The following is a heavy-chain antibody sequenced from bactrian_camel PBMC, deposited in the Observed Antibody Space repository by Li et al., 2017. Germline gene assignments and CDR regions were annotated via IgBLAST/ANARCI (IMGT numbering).Heavy chain of an antibody. CDR1: GFTVSSYA. D-gene: IGHD5*01. CDR3: AAASDYGLGTPFYTFGY. Sequence: VQLVESGGGLVQPGGSQTLSCAASGFTVSSYAMSWVRQAPGKGLEWVSAINFGGGTTYYADSVKGRFTISRDNAKNTLYLQLNSLKTEDTAVYYCAAASDYGLGTPFYTFGYWGQGTQVTVS. V-gene: IGHV3S31*01. J-gene: IGHJ6*01. CDR2: INFGGGTT.